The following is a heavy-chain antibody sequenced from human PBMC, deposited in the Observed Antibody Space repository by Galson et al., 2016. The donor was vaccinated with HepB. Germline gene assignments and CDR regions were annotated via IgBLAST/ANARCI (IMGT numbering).Heavy chain of an antibody. J-gene: IGHJ4*02. V-gene: IGHV3-30*04. CDR3: ARTVTMLRGEADY. CDR2: ISFDGSQK. CDR1: GFDFKNYA. Sequence: SLRLSCAASGFDFKNYAMHWVRQAPGKGLQWVAVISFDGSQKYDADSVKGRFTISRDNSKNTLYLQMDSLRADDTAFYYCARTVTMLRGEADYWGLGTLVTVSS. D-gene: IGHD3-10*01.